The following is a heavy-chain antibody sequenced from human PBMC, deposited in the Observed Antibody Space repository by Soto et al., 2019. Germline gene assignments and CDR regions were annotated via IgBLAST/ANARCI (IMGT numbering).Heavy chain of an antibody. CDR1: GFTFDDYA. Sequence: ESGGGLVQPGRSLRLSCAASGFTFDDYAMHWVRQAPGKGLEWVSGISWNSGSIGYADSVKGRFTISRDNAKNSLYLQMNSLRAEDTALYYCAKGGRYSSGWYYFDYWGQGTLVTVSS. CDR3: AKGGRYSSGWYYFDY. V-gene: IGHV3-9*01. CDR2: ISWNSGSI. J-gene: IGHJ4*02. D-gene: IGHD6-19*01.